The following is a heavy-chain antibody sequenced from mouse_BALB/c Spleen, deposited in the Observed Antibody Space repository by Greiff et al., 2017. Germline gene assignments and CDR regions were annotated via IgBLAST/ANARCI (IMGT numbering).Heavy chain of an antibody. Sequence: EVQLVESGGGLVQPKGSLKLSCAASGFTFNTYAMNWVRQAPGKGLEWVARIRSKSNNYATYYANSVKDRFTISRDDSQSMLYLQMNNLKTEDTAVYYCFRHAGYEYDYDWFAYWGQGTLVTVSA. V-gene: IGHV10-1*02. D-gene: IGHD2-4*01. J-gene: IGHJ3*01. CDR3: FRHAGYEYDYDWFAY. CDR2: IRSKSNNYAT. CDR1: GFTFNTYA.